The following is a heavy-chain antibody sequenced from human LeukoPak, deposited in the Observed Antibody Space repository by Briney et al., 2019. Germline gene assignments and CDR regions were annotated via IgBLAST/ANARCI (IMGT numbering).Heavy chain of an antibody. J-gene: IGHJ4*02. V-gene: IGHV1-2*04. Sequence: ASVKVSCKASGYTFTGYYMHWVRQAPGQGLEWMGWINPNSGGTNYAQKFQGWVTMTRDTSISTAYMELSSLRSEDTAVYYCARDYTLPGTGYWGQGTLVTVSS. D-gene: IGHD1-1*01. CDR1: GYTFTGYY. CDR2: INPNSGGT. CDR3: ARDYTLPGTGY.